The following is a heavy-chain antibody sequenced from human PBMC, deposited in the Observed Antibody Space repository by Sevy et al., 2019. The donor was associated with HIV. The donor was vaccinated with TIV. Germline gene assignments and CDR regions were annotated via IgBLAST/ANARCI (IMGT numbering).Heavy chain of an antibody. D-gene: IGHD6-13*01. CDR1: GASIRDSSYY. Sequence: ETLSLTCTVSGASIRDSSYYWAWIRQPPGKGLEWIGNIYSYGETYYNSSLKSRVTISVDKSKNQFSLSLTSVTAADTAIYFCARSMEQQLDAFDIWGQGTMVTVSS. CDR3: ARSMEQQLDAFDI. J-gene: IGHJ3*02. V-gene: IGHV4-39*01. CDR2: IYSYGET.